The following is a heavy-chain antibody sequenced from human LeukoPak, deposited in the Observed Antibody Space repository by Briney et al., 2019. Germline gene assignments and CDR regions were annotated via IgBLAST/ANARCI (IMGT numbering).Heavy chain of an antibody. CDR2: IYYSGST. CDR3: ARHTLWFGEDV. Sequence: SETLSLTCTVSGGSISSYYWSWIRQPPGKGLEWIGYIYYSGSTNYNPSLKSRVTISVDTSKNQFSLKLSSVTAADTAVYYCARHTLWFGEDVWGQGTTVTVSS. D-gene: IGHD3-10*01. V-gene: IGHV4-59*08. J-gene: IGHJ6*02. CDR1: GGSISSYY.